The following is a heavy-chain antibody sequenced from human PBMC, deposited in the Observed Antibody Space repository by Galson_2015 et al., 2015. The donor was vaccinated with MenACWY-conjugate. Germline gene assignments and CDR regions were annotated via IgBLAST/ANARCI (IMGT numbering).Heavy chain of an antibody. CDR2: ISSSSSNI. Sequence: SLRLSCAASGFTFSTYSMNWVRQAPGKGLEWVSHISSSSSNIYYAGSVKGRFTISRDNAKNSLFLQMNSLRAEDTAVYYCARDNGLGGFDYWGQGTLVTVSS. CDR3: ARDNGLGGFDY. CDR1: GFTFSTYS. J-gene: IGHJ4*02. D-gene: IGHD3/OR15-3a*01. V-gene: IGHV3-48*04.